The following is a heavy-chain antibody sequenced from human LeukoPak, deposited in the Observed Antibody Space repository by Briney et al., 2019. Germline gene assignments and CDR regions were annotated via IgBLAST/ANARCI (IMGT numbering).Heavy chain of an antibody. Sequence: GGSLRLSCAASGFTFSSYAMSWVRQAPGKGLEWVSAISGSGGSTYYADSVKGRFTISRDNSKNTLYLQMNSLRAEDTAVYYCAKGGNRGSSGWAPQNWFDPWGQGTLVTVSS. CDR3: AKGGNRGSSGWAPQNWFDP. CDR2: ISGSGGST. J-gene: IGHJ5*02. D-gene: IGHD6-19*01. CDR1: GFTFSSYA. V-gene: IGHV3-23*01.